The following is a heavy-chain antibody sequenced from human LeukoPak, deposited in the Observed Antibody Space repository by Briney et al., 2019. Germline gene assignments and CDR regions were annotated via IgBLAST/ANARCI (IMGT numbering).Heavy chain of an antibody. CDR1: GDSVSSNSAA. Sequence: SQTLSLTCAISGDSVSSNSAAWNWIRQSPSRGLEWLGRTYYRSKWYNDYAVPVKSRITINPDTSKNQFSQQLNSVTPEDTAVYYCARLSQWLDFPWFDPWGQGTLVTVSS. CDR3: ARLSQWLDFPWFDP. J-gene: IGHJ5*02. CDR2: TYYRSKWYN. D-gene: IGHD6-19*01. V-gene: IGHV6-1*01.